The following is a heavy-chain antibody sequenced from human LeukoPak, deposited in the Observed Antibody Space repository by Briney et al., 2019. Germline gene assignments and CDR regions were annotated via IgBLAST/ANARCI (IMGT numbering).Heavy chain of an antibody. CDR2: IYHSGST. D-gene: IGHD3-10*01. CDR1: GGSISSGGYS. V-gene: IGHV4-30-2*01. CDR3: ARANYGSGIPFDY. Sequence: KTSETLSLTCAVSGGSISSGGYSWSWIRQPPGKGLEWIGYIYHSGSTYYNPSLKSRVTISVDRSKNQFSLKLSSVTAADTAVYYCARANYGSGIPFDYGGQGTLVTVSS. J-gene: IGHJ4*02.